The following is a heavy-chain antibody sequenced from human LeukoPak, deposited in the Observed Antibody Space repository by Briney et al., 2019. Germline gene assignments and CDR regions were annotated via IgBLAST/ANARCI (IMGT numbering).Heavy chain of an antibody. CDR1: GGSISSCSYY. V-gene: IGHV4-39*01. Sequence: PSETLSLTCTVSGGSISSCSYYWGWIRQPPGKGLEWIGSIYYSGSTYYNPSLKSRVTISVDTSKNQLSLKLSSVTAADTAVYYCARSYSGSLFDYWGQGPLVTVSS. J-gene: IGHJ4*02. CDR2: IYYSGST. D-gene: IGHD1-26*01. CDR3: ARSYSGSLFDY.